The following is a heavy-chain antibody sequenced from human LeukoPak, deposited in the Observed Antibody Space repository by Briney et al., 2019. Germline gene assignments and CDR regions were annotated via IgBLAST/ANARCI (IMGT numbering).Heavy chain of an antibody. V-gene: IGHV3-30*02. CDR1: GFTLSSYW. CDR3: AQGDCSGGSCPGPLN. CDR2: IRYDGSNK. D-gene: IGHD2-15*01. J-gene: IGHJ4*02. Sequence: PGGSLRLSCAASGFTLSSYWMSWVRQAPGKGLEWVAFIRYDGSNKYYADSVKGRFTISRDNSKNTLYLQMNSLRAEDTSVYYCAQGDCSGGSCPGPLNWGQGTLVTVSS.